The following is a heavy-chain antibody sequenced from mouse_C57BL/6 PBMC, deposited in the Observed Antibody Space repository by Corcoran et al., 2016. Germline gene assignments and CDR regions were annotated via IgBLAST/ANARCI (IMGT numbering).Heavy chain of an antibody. J-gene: IGHJ3*01. Sequence: DVQLQESGPGLVKPSQSLSLTCSVTGYSITSGYYWNWIRQFPGNKLEWMGYISYDGSNNYNPSLKNRISITRDTSKNQFFLKLNSVTTEDTATYYCARDAVVEGAWFAYWGQGTLVTVSA. D-gene: IGHD1-1*01. CDR2: ISYDGSN. CDR3: ARDAVVEGAWFAY. V-gene: IGHV3-6*01. CDR1: GYSITSGYY.